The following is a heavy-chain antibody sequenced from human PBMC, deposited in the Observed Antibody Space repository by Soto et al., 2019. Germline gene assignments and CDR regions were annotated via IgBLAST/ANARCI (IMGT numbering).Heavy chain of an antibody. Sequence: EVQLLESGGGLVQPGGSLRLSCAASGFTFSSYAMSWVRQAPGEGLEWVSAISGSGGSTYYADSVKGRFTISRDNSKNTLYLQMNSLRAEDTAVYYCAKVGYCSSTSCSRGAFDIWGQGTMVTVSS. CDR2: ISGSGGST. V-gene: IGHV3-23*01. D-gene: IGHD2-2*01. J-gene: IGHJ3*02. CDR3: AKVGYCSSTSCSRGAFDI. CDR1: GFTFSSYA.